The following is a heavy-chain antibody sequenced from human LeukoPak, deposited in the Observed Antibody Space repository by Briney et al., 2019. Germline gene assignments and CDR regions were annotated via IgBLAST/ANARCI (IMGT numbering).Heavy chain of an antibody. J-gene: IGHJ4*02. CDR2: INTDGSST. CDR1: GFTFSNYW. V-gene: IGHV3-74*01. CDR3: ARGYSSSYRIDY. D-gene: IGHD6-6*01. Sequence: PGGSLRLSCADSGFTFSNYWMHWVRQAPGKGLVWVSRINTDGSSTTYADSVKGRFTISRDNAKNTLYLQMNSLSAEDTAVYYCARGYSSSYRIDYWGQGTLVTVSS.